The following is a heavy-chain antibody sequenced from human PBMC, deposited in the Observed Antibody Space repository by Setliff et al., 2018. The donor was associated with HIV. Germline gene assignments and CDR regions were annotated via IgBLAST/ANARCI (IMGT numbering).Heavy chain of an antibody. CDR2: VYYSGST. CDR1: GDSISASGPGYY. Sequence: KLSETLSLTCTVSGDSISASGPGYYWGWVRQPPGGGLEWIGSVYYSGSTYYNPSLKSRVTISVDTSKNQLSLRLTSMTAADTAVYYCARSRTSSGYYGVTGYGMDVWGQGTTVTVSS. V-gene: IGHV4-39*01. CDR3: ARSRTSSGYYGVTGYGMDV. J-gene: IGHJ6*02. D-gene: IGHD3-22*01.